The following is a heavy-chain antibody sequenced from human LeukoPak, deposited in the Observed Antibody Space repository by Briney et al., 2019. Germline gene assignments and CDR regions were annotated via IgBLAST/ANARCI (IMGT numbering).Heavy chain of an antibody. CDR3: ARTYYYDSSGYYQDH. CDR2: ISAYNGNT. V-gene: IGHV1-18*01. D-gene: IGHD3-22*01. CDR1: GYTFTSYG. Sequence: ASVKVSCKASGYTFTSYGISWVRQAPGQGLEWMGWISAYNGNTNYAQKPQGRVTMTTDTSTSTAYMELRSLRSDDTAVYYCARTYYYDSSGYYQDHWGQGTLVTVSS. J-gene: IGHJ4*02.